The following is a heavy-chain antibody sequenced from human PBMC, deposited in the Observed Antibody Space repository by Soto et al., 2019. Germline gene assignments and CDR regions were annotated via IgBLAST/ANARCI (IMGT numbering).Heavy chain of an antibody. Sequence: QVQLVQSGAEVKKPGSSVKVSCKASGGTFSSYAISWVRQAPGQGLEWMGGIIPIFGTANYAQKFQGRVTITADESTSTAYMELSSLRSEDTAVYYCATMCGYYDSSGYYGMDVWGQGTTVTVSS. V-gene: IGHV1-69*12. D-gene: IGHD3-22*01. J-gene: IGHJ6*02. CDR3: ATMCGYYDSSGYYGMDV. CDR1: GGTFSSYA. CDR2: IIPIFGTA.